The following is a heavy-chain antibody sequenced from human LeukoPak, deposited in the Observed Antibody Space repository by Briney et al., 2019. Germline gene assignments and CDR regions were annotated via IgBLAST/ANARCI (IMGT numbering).Heavy chain of an antibody. Sequence: PSETLSLTCAVYGGSFSGYYWSWIRQPPGKGLEWIGEINHSGSTNYNPSLKSRVTISVDTSKNQFSLKLSSVPAADTAVYYCARRAERYSSSWYNWFDPWGQGTLVTVSS. CDR3: ARRAERYSSSWYNWFDP. CDR1: GGSFSGYY. J-gene: IGHJ5*02. D-gene: IGHD6-13*01. V-gene: IGHV4-34*01. CDR2: INHSGST.